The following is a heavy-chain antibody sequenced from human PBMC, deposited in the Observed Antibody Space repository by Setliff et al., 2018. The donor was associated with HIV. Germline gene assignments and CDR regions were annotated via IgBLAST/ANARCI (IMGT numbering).Heavy chain of an antibody. J-gene: IGHJ4*02. D-gene: IGHD5-12*01. V-gene: IGHV1-18*01. CDR1: GYNFGLYG. Sequence: ASVKVSCKASGYNFGLYGISWVRQAPGQRLEWMGWVNEDNGDRNFAPNVQGRLVLTTDTSTNTAYMELTSLTPEDTALYYYVRDEKRAAGGSLYYFDLWGQGTLVT. CDR2: VNEDNGDR. CDR3: VRDEKRAAGGSLYYFDL.